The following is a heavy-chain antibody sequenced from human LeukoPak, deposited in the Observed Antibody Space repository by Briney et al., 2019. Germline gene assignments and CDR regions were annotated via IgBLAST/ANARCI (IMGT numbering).Heavy chain of an antibody. V-gene: IGHV3-64*01. J-gene: IGHJ6*02. Sequence: PGGSLRLSCAASGFTFISYAMHWVRQAPGKGLEDVSAISNNGGSTYYANSVKGRFTISRDNSENTLYLQMGSLRAEDMAVYYCARDGSASPKGYYYGMDVWGQGTTVTVSS. CDR1: GFTFISYA. D-gene: IGHD1-26*01. CDR2: ISNNGGST. CDR3: ARDGSASPKGYYYGMDV.